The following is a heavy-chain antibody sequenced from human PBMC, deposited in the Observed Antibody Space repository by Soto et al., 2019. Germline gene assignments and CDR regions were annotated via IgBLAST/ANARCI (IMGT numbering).Heavy chain of an antibody. CDR3: VRAGHVFDVHYYGMDL. D-gene: IGHD3-10*01. J-gene: IGHJ6*02. CDR1: GFTFSSYA. V-gene: IGHV3-23*01. CDR2: ISGSGGST. Sequence: WSLRLSCAASGFTFSSYAMSWVRQAPGKGLEWVSAISGSGGSTYYADSVKGRFTISRDNANNVMYLQMDTLRAEDTAVYYCVRAGHVFDVHYYGMDLWGQGTTVTVSS.